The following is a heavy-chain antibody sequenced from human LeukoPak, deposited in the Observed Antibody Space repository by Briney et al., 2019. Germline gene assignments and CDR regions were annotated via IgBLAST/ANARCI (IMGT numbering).Heavy chain of an antibody. CDR3: ARYSTSRSAEY. CDR1: GYSINTGYY. CDR2: VYLSGNT. Sequence: SETLSLTCAVSGYSINTGYYWGWIRQPPGKGLEWIGTVYLSGNTYYNPSLKSRVTISVDTSKNQFPLKLSSVTAADTAVYYCARYSTSRSAEYWGQGTLVTVSS. V-gene: IGHV4-38-2*01. J-gene: IGHJ4*02. D-gene: IGHD6-6*01.